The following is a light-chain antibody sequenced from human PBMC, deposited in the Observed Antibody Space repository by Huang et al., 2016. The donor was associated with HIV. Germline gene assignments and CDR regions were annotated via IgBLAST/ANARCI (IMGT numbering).Light chain of an antibody. V-gene: IGKV3-11*01. Sequence: VLLTQSPATLSLSPGETATLSCRASQSIDSYLAWYQQRPGQPPKLLIYDASNRATGVPDRFSGTGSGTDFTLTISSLEPEDFAIYFCQQRTNWPELTFGGGTKVEI. CDR3: QQRTNWPELT. CDR1: QSIDSY. J-gene: IGKJ4*01. CDR2: DAS.